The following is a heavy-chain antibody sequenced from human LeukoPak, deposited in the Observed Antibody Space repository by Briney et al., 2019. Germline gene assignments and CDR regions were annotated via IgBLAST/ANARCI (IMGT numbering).Heavy chain of an antibody. D-gene: IGHD2-2*01. CDR2: LWDDGINT. J-gene: IGHJ4*02. CDR1: GFVFSSYA. V-gene: IGHV3-33*01. Sequence: PGTSLRLSCAASGFVFSSYAMHWVRQAPGKGLEWVAVLWDDGINTSYADSVKGRFTISRDTSQNTLYLQMDSLRAEDTAVYFCGVLPAATMLRDFWGQGTLVTVSS. CDR3: GVLPAATMLRDF.